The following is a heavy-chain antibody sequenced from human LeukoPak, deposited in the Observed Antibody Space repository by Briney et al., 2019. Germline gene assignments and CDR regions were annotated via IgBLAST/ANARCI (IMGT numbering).Heavy chain of an antibody. D-gene: IGHD3-10*01. Sequence: ASVKVSCKASGGTFSSYAISWVRQAPGQGLEWMGGIIPIFGTANYAQKFQGRVTMTRNTSISTAYMELSSLRSEDTAVYYCARGRSSLWFGELFINYYGMDVWGQGTTVTVSS. CDR2: IIPIFGTA. CDR1: GGTFSSYA. J-gene: IGHJ6*02. CDR3: ARGRSSLWFGELFINYYGMDV. V-gene: IGHV1-69*05.